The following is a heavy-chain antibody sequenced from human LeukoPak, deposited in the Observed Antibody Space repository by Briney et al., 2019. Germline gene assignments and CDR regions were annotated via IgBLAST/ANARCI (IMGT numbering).Heavy chain of an antibody. V-gene: IGHV3-30-3*01. D-gene: IGHD6-19*01. CDR1: KFTFNSYA. CDR3: ARGTPSSSGWLYYGMDV. J-gene: IGHJ6*02. Sequence: GGSLRLSCAASKFTFNSYAIHWIRQAPGKGLEWVAFISYDGSIKYYADSVKGRFTISRDNSKNTLYLQMNSLRAEDTAVYYCARGTPSSSGWLYYGMDVWGQGTTVTVSS. CDR2: ISYDGSIK.